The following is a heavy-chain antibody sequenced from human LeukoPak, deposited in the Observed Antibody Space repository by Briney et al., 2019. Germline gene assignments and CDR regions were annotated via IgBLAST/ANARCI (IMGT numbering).Heavy chain of an antibody. Sequence: SQTLSLTCAVYGGSFSGYYRTWIRQPPGQGLEWIGEINHSGSTTYNPSLKSRVTISLDTSKNQLSLKLSSATAADTAVYYCARHGLREGYYASGRRAGWFDPWGQGTLVTVS. CDR3: ARHGLREGYYASGRRAGWFDP. J-gene: IGHJ5*02. V-gene: IGHV4-34*01. D-gene: IGHD3-10*01. CDR1: GGSFSGYY. CDR2: INHSGST.